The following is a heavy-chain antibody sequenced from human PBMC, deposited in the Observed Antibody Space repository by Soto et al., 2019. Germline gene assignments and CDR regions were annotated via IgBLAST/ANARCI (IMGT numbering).Heavy chain of an antibody. J-gene: IGHJ4*02. Sequence: SVKVSCKASGGSLSTNPISWVRQAPGQGLEWMGGTGSGTGPGNHAQKFQGRLTVTADKSTSTVYMELTNLSSEDTAVYYCARRDSGGLYRFFDSWGQGTLVTVSS. D-gene: IGHD2-15*01. CDR1: GGSLSTNP. CDR3: ARRDSGGLYRFFDS. V-gene: IGHV1-69*06. CDR2: TGSGTGPG.